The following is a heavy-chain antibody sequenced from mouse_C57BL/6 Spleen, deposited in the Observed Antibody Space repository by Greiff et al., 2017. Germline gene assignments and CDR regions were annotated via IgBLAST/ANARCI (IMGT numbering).Heavy chain of an antibody. CDR1: GFTFSDYG. Sequence: EVQLVESGGGLVKPGGSLKLSCAASGFTFSDYGMHWVRQAPEKGLEWVAYISSGSSTIYYADTVKGRFTISRDNAKNTLFLQMTSLRSEDTAMYYCARNDGSSSWFAYWGQGTLVTVSA. CDR3: ARNDGSSSWFAY. J-gene: IGHJ3*01. V-gene: IGHV5-17*01. CDR2: ISSGSSTI. D-gene: IGHD1-1*01.